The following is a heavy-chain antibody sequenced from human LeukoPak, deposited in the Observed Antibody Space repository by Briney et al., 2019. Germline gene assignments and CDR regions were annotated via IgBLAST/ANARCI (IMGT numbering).Heavy chain of an antibody. J-gene: IGHJ4*02. Sequence: PSETLSLTCTVSGGSISSGSYYWSWIRQPAGKGLEWIGRIYTSGSTNYNPSLKSRVTISVDTSKNQFSLKLSSVTAADTAVYYCARMELGRNPFDYWGQGTLVTVSS. CDR2: IYTSGST. V-gene: IGHV4-61*02. CDR3: ARMELGRNPFDY. CDR1: GGSISSGSYY. D-gene: IGHD7-27*01.